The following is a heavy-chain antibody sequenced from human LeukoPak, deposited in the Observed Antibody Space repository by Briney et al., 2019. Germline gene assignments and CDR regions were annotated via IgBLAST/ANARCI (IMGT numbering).Heavy chain of an antibody. D-gene: IGHD5-24*01. J-gene: IGHJ3*02. V-gene: IGHV4-59*04. CDR2: IYYSGST. CDR1: GGSISSYY. Sequence: SETLSLTCTVSGGSISSYYWSWIRQPPGKGLEWIGYIYYSGSTYYNPSLKSRVTISVDTSKNQFSLKLSSVTAADTAVYYCARLRRDGYSDAFDIWGQGTMVTVSS. CDR3: ARLRRDGYSDAFDI.